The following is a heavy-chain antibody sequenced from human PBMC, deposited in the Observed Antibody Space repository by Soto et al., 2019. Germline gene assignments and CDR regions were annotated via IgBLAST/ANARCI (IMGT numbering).Heavy chain of an antibody. Sequence: QVQLQQWGAGPLRPLETLSLTCGVSGGSFSGYYWAWIRQSPGKGLEWIGEINDRGSINYNQSLKSRVSISLETSKNHYSLNLRSVTAADTAVYYCARESHDILTGPPWVWYFDLWGRGTLVTVSS. CDR2: INDRGSI. CDR1: GGSFSGYY. D-gene: IGHD3-9*01. CDR3: ARESHDILTGPPWVWYFDL. V-gene: IGHV4-34*01. J-gene: IGHJ2*01.